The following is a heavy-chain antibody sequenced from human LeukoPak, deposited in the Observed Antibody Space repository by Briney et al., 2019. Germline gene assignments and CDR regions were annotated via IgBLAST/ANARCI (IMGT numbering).Heavy chain of an antibody. D-gene: IGHD6-19*01. V-gene: IGHV1-69*05. CDR3: AFIAVAGRPFDY. CDR1: GGTFSRYA. Sequence: ASVKVSCKASGGTFSRYAISWVRQAPGQGLEWMGGIIPIFGTANYAQKFQGRVTITTDESTSTAYMELSSLRSEDTAVYYCAFIAVAGRPFDYWGQGTLVTVSS. J-gene: IGHJ4*02. CDR2: IIPIFGTA.